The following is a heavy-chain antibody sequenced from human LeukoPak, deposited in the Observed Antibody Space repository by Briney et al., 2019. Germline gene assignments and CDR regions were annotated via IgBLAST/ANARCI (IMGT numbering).Heavy chain of an antibody. J-gene: IGHJ4*02. V-gene: IGHV3-30-3*01. CDR2: ISHDGGNN. Sequence: GGSLRLSCAASGFAFSSFAMHWVRQAPGKGLEWVAVISHDGGNNHYADSVKGRFTISRDNSKNTLYLQMNSLRTEDTAVYYCARDWSGWYVTDYWGQGTLVTVSP. D-gene: IGHD6-19*01. CDR1: GFAFSSFA. CDR3: ARDWSGWYVTDY.